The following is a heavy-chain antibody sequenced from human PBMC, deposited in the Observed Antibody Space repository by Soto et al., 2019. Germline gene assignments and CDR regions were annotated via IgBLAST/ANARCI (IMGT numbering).Heavy chain of an antibody. CDR2: IERDDDDK. V-gene: IGHV2-70*13. Sequence: SGPTLVNPTETLTLTFTFSGFSRTSPLICVSGIRQPPGKALEWLALIERDDDDKYYSTSLKTRLTISKDTRKNQVVLTMANMDPADTGTYYCARSIRGPRRFNGMDVWGQGTTVTVSS. CDR1: GFSRTSPLIC. CDR3: ARSIRGPRRFNGMDV. J-gene: IGHJ6*02. D-gene: IGHD1-20*01.